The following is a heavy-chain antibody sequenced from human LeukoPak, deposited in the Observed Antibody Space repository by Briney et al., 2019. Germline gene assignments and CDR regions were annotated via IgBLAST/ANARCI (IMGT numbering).Heavy chain of an antibody. V-gene: IGHV3-23*01. D-gene: IGHD5-24*01. CDR3: AKDFRDTSMFTDGYFDF. CDR2: LSGRGDSK. CDR1: GFTFNNYA. Sequence: TGGSLRLSCSASGFTFNNYAMSWVRQAPGKGLEWVSGLSGRGDSKYYAGSVNGRFSISRDNANNRLYLQMNNMRAEDTAVYYCAKDFRDTSMFTDGYFDFWGQGTLVTVSS. J-gene: IGHJ4*02.